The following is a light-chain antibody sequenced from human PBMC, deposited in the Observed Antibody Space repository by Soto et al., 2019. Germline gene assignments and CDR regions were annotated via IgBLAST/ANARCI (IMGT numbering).Light chain of an antibody. CDR1: SSDVGGYDS. J-gene: IGLJ1*01. V-gene: IGLV2-14*01. CDR3: TSYTSSSTLDYV. Sequence: QSVLTQPASVSGSPGQSITISCTGTSSDVGGYDSLPWYQQHPGKAPKLMIYEVSHRPSGVSHRFSGSKSGHTASLTISGLQAEDEADYYCTSYTSSSTLDYVFGTGTKVTVL. CDR2: EVS.